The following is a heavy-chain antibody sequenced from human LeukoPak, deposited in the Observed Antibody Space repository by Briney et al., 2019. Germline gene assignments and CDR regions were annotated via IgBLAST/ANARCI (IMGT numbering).Heavy chain of an antibody. J-gene: IGHJ5*02. CDR1: GGSFSGYY. D-gene: IGHD1-26*01. CDR2: INHSGST. Sequence: SETLSLTCAVYGGSFSGYYWSWIRQPPGKGLGWIGEINHSGSTNYNPSLKSRVTISVDTSKNQFSLKLSSVTAADTAVYYCARAKVGATYPWGQGTLVTVSS. V-gene: IGHV4-34*01. CDR3: ARAKVGATYP.